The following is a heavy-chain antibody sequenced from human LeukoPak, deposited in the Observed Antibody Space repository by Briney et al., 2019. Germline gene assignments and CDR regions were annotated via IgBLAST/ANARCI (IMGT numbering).Heavy chain of an antibody. CDR2: FNPSAGST. Sequence: GASVKVSCKASGYTFTSYYLHWVRQAAGQGLEWMGIFNPSAGSTSYAQKFQGRVTMTRDTSTSTVYMELSSLRSEDTAVYYCARKGDIAVAGLVLDHWGQGTLVTVSS. CDR1: GYTFTSYY. D-gene: IGHD6-19*01. CDR3: ARKGDIAVAGLVLDH. V-gene: IGHV1-46*01. J-gene: IGHJ4*02.